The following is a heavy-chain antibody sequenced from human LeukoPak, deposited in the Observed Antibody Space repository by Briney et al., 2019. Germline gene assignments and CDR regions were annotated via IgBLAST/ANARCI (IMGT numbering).Heavy chain of an antibody. CDR1: GGSISSGSYY. J-gene: IGHJ6*03. D-gene: IGHD3-3*01. CDR2: IYTSGST. CDR3: ARGYYDFWSGYFRGRSYYYMDV. Sequence: SETLSLTCTVSGGSISSGSYYWSWIRQPAGKGLEWIGRIYTSGSTNYNPSLKSRVTISVDTSKNQFSLKLSSVTAADTAVYYCARGYYDFWSGYFRGRSYYYMDVWGKGTTVTVSS. V-gene: IGHV4-61*02.